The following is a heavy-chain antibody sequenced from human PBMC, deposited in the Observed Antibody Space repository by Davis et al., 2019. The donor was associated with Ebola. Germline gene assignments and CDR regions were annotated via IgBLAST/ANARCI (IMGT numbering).Heavy chain of an antibody. V-gene: IGHV3-7*01. J-gene: IGHJ6*03. CDR1: GFTFSSYW. Sequence: GESLKISCAASGFTFSSYWMSWVRQAPGKGLEWVANIKQDGSEKYYVDSVKGRFTISRDNAKNSLYLQMSSLRAEDTAVYYCARDEVAPPYYYYYMDVWGKGTAVTVSS. CDR3: ARDEVAPPYYYYYMDV. D-gene: IGHD5-12*01. CDR2: IKQDGSEK.